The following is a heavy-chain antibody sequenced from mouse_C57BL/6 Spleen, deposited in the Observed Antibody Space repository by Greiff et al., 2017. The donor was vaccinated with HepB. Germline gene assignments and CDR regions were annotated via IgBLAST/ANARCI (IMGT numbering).Heavy chain of an antibody. Sequence: VQLQQSGAELVKPGASVKISCKASGYAFSSYWMNWVKQRPGKGLEWIGQIYPGDGDTNYNGKFKGKATLTADKSSSTAYMQLSSLTSEDSAVYFCARSELTGTGYFDVWGTGTTVTVSS. D-gene: IGHD4-1*01. CDR1: GYAFSSYW. CDR2: IYPGDGDT. J-gene: IGHJ1*03. CDR3: ARSELTGTGYFDV. V-gene: IGHV1-80*01.